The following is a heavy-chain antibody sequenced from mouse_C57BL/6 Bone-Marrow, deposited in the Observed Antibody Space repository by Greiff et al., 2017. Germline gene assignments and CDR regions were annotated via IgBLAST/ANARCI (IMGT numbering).Heavy chain of an antibody. J-gene: IGHJ2*01. V-gene: IGHV6-6*01. CDR1: GFTFSDAW. D-gene: IGHD2-4*01. Sequence: EVMLVESGGGLVQPGGSMKLSCAASGFTFSDAWMDWVRQSPEKGLEWVAEIRNKANNHATYYAESVKGRFTISRDDSKSSVYLQMNSLRAEDTGIYYCTRRIYYDYDPYFDYWGQGTTLTVSS. CDR2: IRNKANNHAT. CDR3: TRRIYYDYDPYFDY.